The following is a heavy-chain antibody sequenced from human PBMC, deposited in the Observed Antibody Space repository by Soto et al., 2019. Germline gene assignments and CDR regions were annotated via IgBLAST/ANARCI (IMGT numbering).Heavy chain of an antibody. CDR1: GFTFSSYW. CDR3: ARDQLSDFDHNYYFDY. D-gene: IGHD3-9*01. CDR2: IKQDGSEK. J-gene: IGHJ4*02. Sequence: GGSLRLSCAASGFTFSSYWMSWVRQAPGKGLEWVANIKQDGSEKYYVDSVKGRFTISRDNAKNSLYLQMNSLRAEDKAVYYCARDQLSDFDHNYYFDYWGQGTLVTVSS. V-gene: IGHV3-7*01.